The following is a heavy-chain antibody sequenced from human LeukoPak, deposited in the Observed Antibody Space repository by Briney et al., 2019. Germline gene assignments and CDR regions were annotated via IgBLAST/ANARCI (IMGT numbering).Heavy chain of an antibody. V-gene: IGHV3-33*01. D-gene: IGHD3-10*01. J-gene: IGHJ3*02. CDR2: IWYDGSQK. CDR1: GFSFRNYA. Sequence: GGSLRLSCAASGFSFRNYAMHWVRQAPGKGLEWVTVIWYDGSQKYCVDSAKGRFTISRDNSKNTVYLQMNSLRVEDPAVYYCARAVRGDGDYERQTAGAFDIWGQGTMVTVSS. CDR3: ARAVRGDGDYERQTAGAFDI.